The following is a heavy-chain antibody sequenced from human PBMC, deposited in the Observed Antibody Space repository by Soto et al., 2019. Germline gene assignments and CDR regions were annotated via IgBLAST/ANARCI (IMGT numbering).Heavy chain of an antibody. CDR1: GYSFTNYL. Sequence: PGESLQISFRGSGYSFTNYLIGWVRQMPGKGLEWMGIIYPIDSDTRYSPSFQGQVTISADKSISTAYLQWSSLKASDTAMYYCSIVIGLTDYVWRTPTQNKWFDPWGQGTLVPVSS. CDR2: IYPIDSDT. D-gene: IGHD3-16*01. J-gene: IGHJ5*02. V-gene: IGHV5-51*01. CDR3: SIVIGLTDYVWRTPTQNKWFDP.